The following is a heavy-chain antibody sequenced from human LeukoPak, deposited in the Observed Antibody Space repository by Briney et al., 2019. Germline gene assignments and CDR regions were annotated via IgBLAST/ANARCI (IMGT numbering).Heavy chain of an antibody. CDR3: AREYSSSSGRAFDV. CDR1: GFTLSSCA. V-gene: IGHV3-48*01. J-gene: IGHJ3*01. CDR2: ISSSSSAI. Sequence: GGSLRLSCAASGFTLSSCAMSWVRQAPGKGLEWVSYISSSSSAIYYADSVKGRFTISRDNVKNSLYLQMNSLRAEDTAVYYCAREYSSSSGRAFDVWGQGTMVTVSS. D-gene: IGHD6-6*01.